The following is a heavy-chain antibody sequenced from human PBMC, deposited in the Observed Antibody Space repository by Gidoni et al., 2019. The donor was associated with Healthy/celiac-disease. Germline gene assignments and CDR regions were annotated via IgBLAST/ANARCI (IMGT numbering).Heavy chain of an antibody. Sequence: SGFTFSSYSMNWVRQAPGKGLEWVSSISSSSSYIYYADSVKGRFTISRDNAKNSLYLQMNSLRAEDTAVYYCARDILVRGAPSWWGQGTLVTVSS. D-gene: IGHD3-10*01. J-gene: IGHJ4*02. CDR2: ISSSSSYI. CDR3: ARDILVRGAPSW. CDR1: GFTFSSYS. V-gene: IGHV3-21*01.